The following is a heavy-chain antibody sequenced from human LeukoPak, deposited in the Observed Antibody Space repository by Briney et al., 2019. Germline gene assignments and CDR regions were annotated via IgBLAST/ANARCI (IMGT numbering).Heavy chain of an antibody. J-gene: IGHJ4*02. D-gene: IGHD5-24*01. CDR2: IGIDSGNT. CDR1: GFPFSDFS. V-gene: IGHV3-11*06. Sequence: GGSLRLSCATSGFPFSDFSMSWVRQAPGKGLEWISYIGIDSGNTKYADSVKGRFTISGDNAKNSLYLQMNSLRVEDTAVYYCARDHNYAFDNWGQGTLVTVSS. CDR3: ARDHNYAFDN.